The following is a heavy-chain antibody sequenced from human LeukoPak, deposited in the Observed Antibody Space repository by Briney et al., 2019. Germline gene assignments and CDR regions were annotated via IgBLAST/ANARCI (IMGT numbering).Heavy chain of an antibody. CDR3: AVSIVGATVDY. CDR1: GGSFSGYY. CDR2: IYYSGST. Sequence: SETLSLTCAVYGGSFSGYYWSWIRQPPGKGLEWIGYIYYSGSTNYNPSLKSRVTISVDTSKNQFSLKLSSVTAADTAVYYCAVSIVGATVDYWGQGTLVTVSS. D-gene: IGHD1-26*01. V-gene: IGHV4-59*01. J-gene: IGHJ4*02.